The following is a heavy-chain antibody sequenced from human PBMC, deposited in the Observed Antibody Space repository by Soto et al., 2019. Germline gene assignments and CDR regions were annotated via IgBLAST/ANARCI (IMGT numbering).Heavy chain of an antibody. J-gene: IGHJ6*02. CDR3: AKGDIVVVPAAIYDYYYGMDV. CDR1: GFTFSSYA. D-gene: IGHD2-2*01. Sequence: GGSLRLSRAASGFTFSSYAMSWVRQAPGKGLEWVSAISGSGGSTYYADSVKGRFTISRDNSKNTLYLQMNSLRAEDTAVYYCAKGDIVVVPAAIYDYYYGMDVWGQGTTVTVSS. V-gene: IGHV3-23*01. CDR2: ISGSGGST.